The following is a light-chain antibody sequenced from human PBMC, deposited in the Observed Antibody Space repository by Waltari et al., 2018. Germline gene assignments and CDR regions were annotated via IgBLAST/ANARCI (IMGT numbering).Light chain of an antibody. V-gene: IGKV1-5*03. CDR3: QQYETYPFT. CDR1: QRFDGW. J-gene: IGKJ4*01. Sequence: LFPLPSFTMPASVANTVTITCRASQRFDGWLAWFQQRPGIAPKLLIYKTSTVESGVPSRFSGSGSGTEYTLTISGLQPDDFATYYCQQYETYPFTFGGGTKVEI. CDR2: KTS.